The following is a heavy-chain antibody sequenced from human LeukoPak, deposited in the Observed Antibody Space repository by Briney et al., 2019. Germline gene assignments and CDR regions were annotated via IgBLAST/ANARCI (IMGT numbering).Heavy chain of an antibody. CDR3: ATLGGHSLAAQSGY. V-gene: IGHV1-2*02. CDR2: INPNTGGT. D-gene: IGHD2-15*01. J-gene: IGHJ4*02. CDR1: GYTFTGYY. Sequence: ASVKVSCKASGYTFTGYYIHWVRQAPGQGLEWMGWINPNTGGTHYAQNFQGRVTMTRDTSITAAYMELSRLISDDTALYYCATLGGHSLAAQSGYWGQGTLVTVSS.